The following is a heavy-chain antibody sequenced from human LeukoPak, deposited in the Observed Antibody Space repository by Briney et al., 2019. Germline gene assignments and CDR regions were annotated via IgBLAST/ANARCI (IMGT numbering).Heavy chain of an antibody. Sequence: GGSLRLSCAASESIVSSRFMAWVRQAPGKGLEWVSVVDGASKTYYADSVKGRFTISRDNAKNSLYLQMYSLRAEDTAVYYCAREQTSSDDAFDLWGQGTMVTVSS. CDR3: AREQTSSDDAFDL. CDR1: ESIVSSRF. CDR2: VDGASKT. J-gene: IGHJ3*01. D-gene: IGHD6-13*01. V-gene: IGHV3-66*01.